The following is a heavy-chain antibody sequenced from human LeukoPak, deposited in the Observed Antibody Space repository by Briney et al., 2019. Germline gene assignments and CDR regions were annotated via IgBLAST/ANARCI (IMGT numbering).Heavy chain of an antibody. Sequence: PGGSLRLSCAASGFTFSSYGMHWVRQAPGKGLEWVAVISYDGSNKYYADSVKGRFTISRDNSKNTLYLQMNSLRAEDTAVYYCARVAWSGYFDYWGQGTLVTVSS. CDR3: ARVAWSGYFDY. CDR2: ISYDGSNK. V-gene: IGHV3-30*03. J-gene: IGHJ4*02. CDR1: GFTFSSYG. D-gene: IGHD3-3*01.